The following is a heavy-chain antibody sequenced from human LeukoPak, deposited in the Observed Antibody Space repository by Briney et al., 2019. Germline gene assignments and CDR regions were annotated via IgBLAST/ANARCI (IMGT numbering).Heavy chain of an antibody. CDR3: ARGHSGSKEAFFDY. J-gene: IGHJ4*02. V-gene: IGHV4-34*01. CDR2: INHSGST. D-gene: IGHD1-26*01. CDR1: GGSFSGYY. Sequence: SETLSLTCAVYGGSFSGYYRSWIRQPPGKGLEWIGEINHSGSTNYNPSLKSRVTISVDTSKNQFSLKLSSVTAADTAVYYCARGHSGSKEAFFDYWGQGTLVTVSS.